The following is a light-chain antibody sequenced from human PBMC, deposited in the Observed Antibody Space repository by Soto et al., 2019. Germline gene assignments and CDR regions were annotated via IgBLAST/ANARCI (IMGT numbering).Light chain of an antibody. V-gene: IGKV1-27*01. CDR3: QKYVDAPKT. Sequence: DIQMTQSPSSLSASVGDRVTITCRASQGISNYLAWYQQKPGKVPKLLIYAASTLQSGVPSRFIGSGSGTDFTLTISRLQPEDAATYYCQKYVDAPKTFGQGTKLEIK. CDR2: AAS. CDR1: QGISNY. J-gene: IGKJ2*01.